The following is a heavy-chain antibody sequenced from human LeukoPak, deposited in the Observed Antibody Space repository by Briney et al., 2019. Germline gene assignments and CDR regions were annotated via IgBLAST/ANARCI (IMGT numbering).Heavy chain of an antibody. D-gene: IGHD6-6*01. Sequence: GESLKISCKGSGYSFTSYWIGWVRQPPGKGLEWMGIIYPGDSDTKYSPSFQGLATISADKSISTAYLQWTSLKASDTAMYYCARQIDFSTSSEVYWGQGTLVTVSS. CDR1: GYSFTSYW. J-gene: IGHJ4*02. CDR2: IYPGDSDT. CDR3: ARQIDFSTSSEVY. V-gene: IGHV5-51*01.